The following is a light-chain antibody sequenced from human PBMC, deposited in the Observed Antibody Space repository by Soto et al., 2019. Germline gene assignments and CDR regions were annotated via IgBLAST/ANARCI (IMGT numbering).Light chain of an antibody. CDR1: SSNLGAGYD. CDR2: GNS. CDR3: QAYDSRLSGDV. J-gene: IGLJ1*01. Sequence: QSVLTQPPSVSGAPGQNVTISCTGSSSNLGAGYDVNWYHQLPGTAPKLLIHGNSNRPSGVPDRFSGSKSGTSASLAITGLQAEDEADDFCQAYDSRLSGDVFGTGTKLTVL. V-gene: IGLV1-40*01.